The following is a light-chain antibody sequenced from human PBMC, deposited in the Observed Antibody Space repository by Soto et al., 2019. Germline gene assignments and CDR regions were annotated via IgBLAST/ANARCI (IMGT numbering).Light chain of an antibody. CDR3: QQYGSSPLT. V-gene: IGKV3-20*01. CDR2: DAS. Sequence: EIVLTQSPGTLSLSPGERATLSCRASQSVRSNYLAWYQQKPGQAPRFLIYDASSRATGIPDRFSGSGSGTDFTLTLSRLEPEDFAVYYCQQYGSSPLTFRGGTKVEIK. CDR1: QSVRSNY. J-gene: IGKJ4*01.